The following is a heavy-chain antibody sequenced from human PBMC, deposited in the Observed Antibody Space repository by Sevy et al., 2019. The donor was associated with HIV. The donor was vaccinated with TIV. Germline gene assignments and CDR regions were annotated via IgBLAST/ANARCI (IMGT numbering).Heavy chain of an antibody. CDR3: VRNSLKTSAVHLPYYFDF. J-gene: IGHJ4*02. Sequence: GGSLRLSCAASGFTFTDYYMSWIRQSPGKGLEWVSYISHSGNTIYYADSLNGRFTTSRDNAKNSLFLHMTSLTAEDTAFYYCVRNSLKTSAVHLPYYFDFWGQGTLVTVSS. V-gene: IGHV3-11*01. CDR2: ISHSGNTI. D-gene: IGHD3-9*01. CDR1: GFTFTDYY.